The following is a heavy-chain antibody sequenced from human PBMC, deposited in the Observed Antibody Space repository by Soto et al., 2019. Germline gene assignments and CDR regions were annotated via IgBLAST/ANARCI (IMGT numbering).Heavy chain of an antibody. V-gene: IGHV4-61*08. CDR1: GASISSDGYY. CDR2: FYYTGIT. Sequence: PSETLCLTCSVSGASISSDGYYWNWIRQPPGKGLEWIGYFYYTGITNYNPSLKSRISMSVDTSKNQFALKLSSVTAADTAVYYCARHIVQSLSFGERVHQLDYWGHGTLVTVSS. D-gene: IGHD3-10*01. J-gene: IGHJ4*01. CDR3: ARHIVQSLSFGERVHQLDY.